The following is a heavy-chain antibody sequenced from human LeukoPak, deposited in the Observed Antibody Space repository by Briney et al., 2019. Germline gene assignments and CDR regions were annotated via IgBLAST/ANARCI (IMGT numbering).Heavy chain of an antibody. CDR1: GFTFSDYY. J-gene: IGHJ6*02. CDR3: ARGSVVVPAAKEYYYYGMDV. V-gene: IGHV3-11*01. CDR2: ISSSGSTI. Sequence: TTGGSLRLSCAASGFTFSDYYMSWIRQAPGKGLEWVSYISSSGSTIYYADSVKGRFTISRDNAKNSLYLQMNSLRAEDTAVYYCARGSVVVPAAKEYYYYGMDVWGQGTTVTVSS. D-gene: IGHD2-2*01.